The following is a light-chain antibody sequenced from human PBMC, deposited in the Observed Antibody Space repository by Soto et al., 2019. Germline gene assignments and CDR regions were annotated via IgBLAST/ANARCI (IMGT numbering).Light chain of an antibody. CDR2: KAS. CDR1: QSISNW. V-gene: IGKV1-5*03. CDR3: QQLKSYST. J-gene: IGKJ5*01. Sequence: DIQMTQSPSTLSASVGDRVTITCRASQSISNWLAWHQQKPGKAPKLLIYKASSLESGVPSRFSGSGSGTEFTLTISSLQPDDFATYYCQQLKSYSTFGQGTRLEIK.